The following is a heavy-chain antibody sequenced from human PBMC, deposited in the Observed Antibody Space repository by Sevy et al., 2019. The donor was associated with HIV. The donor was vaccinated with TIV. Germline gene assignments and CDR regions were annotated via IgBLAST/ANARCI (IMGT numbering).Heavy chain of an antibody. Sequence: SETLSLTCTVSGGSISSYYWSWIRQPPGKGLEWIEYIYYSGSTNYNPYLKSRVTISVDTSKNQFSLKLSSVTAADTAVYYCARAPTVRGKVAFDYWGQGTLVTVSS. J-gene: IGHJ4*02. D-gene: IGHD3-10*01. CDR2: IYYSGST. V-gene: IGHV4-59*01. CDR3: ARAPTVRGKVAFDY. CDR1: GGSISSYY.